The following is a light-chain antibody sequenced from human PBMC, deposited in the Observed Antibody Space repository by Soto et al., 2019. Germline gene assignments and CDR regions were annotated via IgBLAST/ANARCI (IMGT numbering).Light chain of an antibody. CDR1: QGISSY. V-gene: IGKV1-8*01. J-gene: IGKJ5*01. CDR3: QQSYGTPIT. Sequence: AIRITQSPSSFSASTGVRVTITCRASQGISSYLAWYQQKPGKAPNLLIYVASSLQSEVPSRFSGSGSGTDFTLTITSLQPEDFATYYCQQSYGTPITFGQGTRLEI. CDR2: VAS.